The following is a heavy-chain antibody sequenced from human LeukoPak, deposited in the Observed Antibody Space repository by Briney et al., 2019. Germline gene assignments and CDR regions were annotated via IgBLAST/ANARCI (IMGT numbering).Heavy chain of an antibody. Sequence: PGGSLRLTCAASGFTFSSYSMNWVRQAPGKGLEWVSSISSSSYIYYADSVKGRFTISRDNAKNSLYLQMNSLRAEDTAVYYCARAPYGDLYYFDYWGQGTLVTVSS. V-gene: IGHV3-21*01. CDR2: ISSSSYI. D-gene: IGHD4-17*01. CDR3: ARAPYGDLYYFDY. J-gene: IGHJ4*02. CDR1: GFTFSSYS.